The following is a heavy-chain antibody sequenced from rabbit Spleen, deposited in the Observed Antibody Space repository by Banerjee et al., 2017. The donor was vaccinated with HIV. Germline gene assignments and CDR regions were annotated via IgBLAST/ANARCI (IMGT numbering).Heavy chain of an antibody. Sequence: QEQLVESGGGLVQPEGSLTLTCKAAGFDFSSSYYMCWVRQAPGKGLEWIACIDTSDGDTDYANWPKGRFTISKTSSTTVTLQMTSLTAADTATYFCARNYVNAFDPWGQGTLVTVS. J-gene: IGHJ2*01. D-gene: IGHD1-1*01. V-gene: IGHV1S45*01. CDR2: IDTSDGDT. CDR3: ARNYVNAFDP. CDR1: GFDFSSSYY.